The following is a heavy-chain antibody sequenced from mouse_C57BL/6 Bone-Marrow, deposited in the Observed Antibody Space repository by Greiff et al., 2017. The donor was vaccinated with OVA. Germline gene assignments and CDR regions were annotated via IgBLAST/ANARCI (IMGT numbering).Heavy chain of an antibody. J-gene: IGHJ2*01. D-gene: IGHD2-2*01. Sequence: VKLMESGPELVKPGASVKISCKASGYAFSSSWMNWVKQRPGKGLEWIGRIYPGDGDTNYNGKFKGKATLTADKSSSTAYMQLSSLTSEDSAVYFCARTSYGYDPYYFDYWGQGTTLTVSS. CDR2: IYPGDGDT. CDR1: GYAFSSSW. V-gene: IGHV1-82*01. CDR3: ARTSYGYDPYYFDY.